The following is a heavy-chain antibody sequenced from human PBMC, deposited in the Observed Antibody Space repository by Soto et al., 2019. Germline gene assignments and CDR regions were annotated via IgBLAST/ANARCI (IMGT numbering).Heavy chain of an antibody. D-gene: IGHD3-10*01. CDR3: ARGYGSGSYYTLYYYYGMDV. CDR1: GGSFSGYY. Sequence: SETRSLTFAVYGGSFSGYYWSWIRQPPGKGLGWFGEINHSGSTNYNLSLKSRVTISVDTSKNQFSLKLSSVTAADTAVYYCARGYGSGSYYTLYYYYGMDVWGQGTTVTVSS. V-gene: IGHV4-34*01. CDR2: INHSGST. J-gene: IGHJ6*02.